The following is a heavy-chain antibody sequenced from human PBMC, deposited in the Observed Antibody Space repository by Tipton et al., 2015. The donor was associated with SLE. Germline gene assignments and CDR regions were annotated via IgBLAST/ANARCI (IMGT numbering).Heavy chain of an antibody. J-gene: IGHJ6*02. D-gene: IGHD3-3*01. CDR2: ISAYNGNT. CDR1: GYTFTRYG. V-gene: IGHV1-18*01. Sequence: QSGPEVKKPGASVKVSCKASGYTFTRYGISWVRQAPGQGLEWMGWISAYNGNTNYAQKLQGRVTMTTDTSTSTAYMELRSLRSDDTAVCYCAMRVVPLSYYRMDVWGQGTTVTVS. CDR3: AMRVVPLSYYRMDV.